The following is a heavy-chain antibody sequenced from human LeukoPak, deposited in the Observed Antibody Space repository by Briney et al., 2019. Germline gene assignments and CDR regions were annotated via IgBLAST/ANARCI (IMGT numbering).Heavy chain of an antibody. CDR2: IYYTGNT. CDR3: ARDRLQLQS. D-gene: IGHD5-24*01. V-gene: IGHV4-59*01. J-gene: IGHJ5*02. CDR1: GGPIRTYQ. Sequence: PSETLSLTCTVSGGPIRTYQWSWIRQPPGKGLEWIGYIYYTGNTNYNPSLKSRVTISVDTSKNQFSLKLSSVTAADTAVYYCARDRLQLQSWGQGTLVTVSS.